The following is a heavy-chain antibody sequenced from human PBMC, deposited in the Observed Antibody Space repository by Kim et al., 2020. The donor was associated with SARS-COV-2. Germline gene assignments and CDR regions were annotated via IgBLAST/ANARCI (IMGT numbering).Heavy chain of an antibody. CDR3: TRVPGTTLAFWYSFD. CDR1: GFTFSGSA. J-gene: IGHJ3*02. CDR2: IRSKANSYAT. Sequence: GGSLRLSCAASGFTFSGSAMHWVRQASGKGLEWVGRIRSKANSYATAYAASVQGRFTISRDDSKTKAYLHMNSLKTEDTDVYYCTRVPGTTLAFWYSFD. D-gene: IGHD1-1*01. V-gene: IGHV3-73*01.